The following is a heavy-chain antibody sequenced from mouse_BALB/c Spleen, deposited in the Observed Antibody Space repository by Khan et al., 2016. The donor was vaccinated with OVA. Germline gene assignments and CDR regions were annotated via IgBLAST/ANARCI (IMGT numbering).Heavy chain of an antibody. CDR1: GFTFSSYA. Sequence: VQLKESGGGLVKPGGSLKLSCAASGFTFSSYAMSWVRQTPEKRLAWVASISSGGTTYYPDSVKGRFTIFRDNARNILYLQMSSLRSEDTAMYYCAREAYRYDEYYFDYWGQGTPLTVSS. CDR2: ISSGGTT. D-gene: IGHD2-14*01. CDR3: AREAYRYDEYYFDY. V-gene: IGHV5-6-5*01. J-gene: IGHJ2*01.